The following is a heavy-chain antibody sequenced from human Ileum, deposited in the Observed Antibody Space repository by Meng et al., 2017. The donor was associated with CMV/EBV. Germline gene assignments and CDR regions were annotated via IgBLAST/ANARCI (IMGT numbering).Heavy chain of an antibody. J-gene: IGHJ4*01. CDR3: ATDLPDSIFVVGQK. V-gene: IGHV3-15*01. CDR1: GFTFSGAW. Sequence: GESLKISCAASGFTFSGAWMNWVRQAPGKGLEWVGRIKSKVDGGATEFSAPVKGRFTISRDDSKDTVYLQINSLKTEDTAVYYCATDLPDSIFVVGQKWGHGTQVTVSS. CDR2: IKSKVDGGAT. D-gene: IGHD2-2*01.